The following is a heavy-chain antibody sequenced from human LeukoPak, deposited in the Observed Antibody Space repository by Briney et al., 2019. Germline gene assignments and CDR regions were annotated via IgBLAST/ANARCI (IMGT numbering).Heavy chain of an antibody. Sequence: ASVKVSCKASGYTITSYGISWVRQAPGQGLEWMGWISAYNGNTNYVQKLQGRVTMTTDTSTSTAYMELRSLRSDDTAVYYCARFGYSSGWYEGSYYGMDVWGQGTTVTVSS. CDR3: ARFGYSSGWYEGSYYGMDV. CDR2: ISAYNGNT. J-gene: IGHJ6*02. CDR1: GYTITSYG. D-gene: IGHD6-19*01. V-gene: IGHV1-18*01.